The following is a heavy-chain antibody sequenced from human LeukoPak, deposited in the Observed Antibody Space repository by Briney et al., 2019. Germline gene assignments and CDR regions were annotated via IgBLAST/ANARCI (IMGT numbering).Heavy chain of an antibody. D-gene: IGHD3-10*01. CDR1: GFTFSSYD. CDR3: AKDGHGAYYYASQSPPMDV. Sequence: PGGSLRLSCAASGFTFSSYDMNGVRQAPGEGLEWVSYISSSGSTIYYADSVKGRFTISRGNSKNTLYLQMNSLRVEDTAVYYCAKDGHGAYYYASQSPPMDVWDKGTTVTISS. J-gene: IGHJ6*03. CDR2: ISSSGSTI. V-gene: IGHV3-48*03.